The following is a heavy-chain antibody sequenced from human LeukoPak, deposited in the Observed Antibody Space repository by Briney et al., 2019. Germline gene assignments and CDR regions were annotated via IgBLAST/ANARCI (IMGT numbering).Heavy chain of an antibody. Sequence: ASVKVSCKASGYTYTSYYMHWVRQAPGKGLEWMGGFDPEDGETIYAQKFQGRVTMTEDTSTDTAYMELSSLRSEDTAVYYCATGGYDILTGYSQGFDYWGQGTLVTVSS. V-gene: IGHV1-24*01. J-gene: IGHJ4*02. CDR3: ATGGYDILTGYSQGFDY. CDR1: GYTYTSYY. CDR2: FDPEDGET. D-gene: IGHD3-9*01.